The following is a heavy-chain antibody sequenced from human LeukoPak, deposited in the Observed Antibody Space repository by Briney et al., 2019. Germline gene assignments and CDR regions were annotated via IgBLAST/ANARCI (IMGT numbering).Heavy chain of an antibody. D-gene: IGHD1-7*01. CDR2: ISAYNGNT. V-gene: IGHV1-18*01. CDR1: GYTFTSYG. CDR3: ARVAVGTGTMYYIDY. Sequence: ASVKVSCKASGYTFTSYGISWVRQAPGQGLEWMGWISAYNGNTNYAQKLQGRVTMTTDTSTSTAYMELRSLRSDDTAVYYCARVAVGTGTMYYIDYWGQGTLVTVSS. J-gene: IGHJ4*02.